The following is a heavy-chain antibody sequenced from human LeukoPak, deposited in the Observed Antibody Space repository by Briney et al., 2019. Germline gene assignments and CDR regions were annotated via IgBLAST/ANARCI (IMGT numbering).Heavy chain of an antibody. V-gene: IGHV3-73*01. D-gene: IGHD1-26*01. CDR3: IRGAASGSYYGFDV. J-gene: IGHJ6*02. CDR2: IRSKANNYAT. Sequence: GGSLRLSCAASGLTFSGSTMHWVRQASGKGLEWVGRIRSKANNYATAYATSVKGRFTLSRDDSKNTAYLQMNSLKTEDTAVYYCIRGAASGSYYGFDVWGQGATVTVSS. CDR1: GLTFSGST.